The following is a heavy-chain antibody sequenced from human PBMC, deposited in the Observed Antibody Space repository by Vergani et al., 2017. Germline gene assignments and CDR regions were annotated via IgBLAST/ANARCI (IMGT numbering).Heavy chain of an antibody. CDR3: AKDLGSSTSSTLDY. V-gene: IGHV3-30*18. CDR2: FSYDGSNK. D-gene: IGHD2-2*01. J-gene: IGHJ4*02. CDR1: GFTFSSYG. Sequence: QVQLVESGGGVVQPGRSLRLSCAASGFTFSSYGMHWLRQAPGKGLEWVAVFSYDGSNKYYPDSVKGRFTIPRDNSKNTLYLQMNSLRAEDTAVYYCAKDLGSSTSSTLDYWGQGTLVTVSS.